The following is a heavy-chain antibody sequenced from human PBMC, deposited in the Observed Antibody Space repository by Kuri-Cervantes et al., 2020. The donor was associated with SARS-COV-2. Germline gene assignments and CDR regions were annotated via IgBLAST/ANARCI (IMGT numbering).Heavy chain of an antibody. V-gene: IGHV3-7*03. D-gene: IGHD5-18*01. CDR2: IKQRGNEK. Sequence: GGFLRLSCAASGFIFSSYWMSWVRQVPGKGLEWVANIKQRGNEKYYVDSVKGRFTISRDNAQNSLYLEMNSLRGEDTAVYYCARESRYVYGEFDFWGQGTLVTVSS. CDR3: ARESRYVYGEFDF. J-gene: IGHJ4*02. CDR1: GFIFSSYW.